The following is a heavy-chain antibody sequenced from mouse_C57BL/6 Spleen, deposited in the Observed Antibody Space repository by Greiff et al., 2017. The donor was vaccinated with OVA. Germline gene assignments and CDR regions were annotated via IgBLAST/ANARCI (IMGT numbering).Heavy chain of an antibody. Sequence: QVQLKQPGAELVRPGSSVKLSCKASGYTFTSYWMHWVKQRPIQGLEWIGNIDPSDSETHYNQKFKDKATLTVDKSSSTAYMQLSSLTSEDSAVYYCARSGYYSNYEYFDVWGTGTTVTVSS. CDR2: IDPSDSET. J-gene: IGHJ1*03. CDR3: ARSGYYSNYEYFDV. D-gene: IGHD2-5*01. CDR1: GYTFTSYW. V-gene: IGHV1-52*01.